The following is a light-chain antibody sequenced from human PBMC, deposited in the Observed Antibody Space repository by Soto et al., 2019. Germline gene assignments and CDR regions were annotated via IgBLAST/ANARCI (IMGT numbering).Light chain of an antibody. J-gene: IGLJ2*01. CDR3: AAWDDSLVV. CDR1: SSNIGSAY. CDR2: RNN. Sequence: QAVVTQPPSASGTPGQTVTISCSGSSSNIGSAYIYWYQHLPGTAPKLLIYRNNQRPSGVPDRFSAPKSGTSASLAISGLRSEDDADYYCAAWDDSLVVFGGGTKVTVL. V-gene: IGLV1-47*01.